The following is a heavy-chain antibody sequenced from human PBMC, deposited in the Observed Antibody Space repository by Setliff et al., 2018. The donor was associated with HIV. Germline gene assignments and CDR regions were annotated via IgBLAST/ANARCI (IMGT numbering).Heavy chain of an antibody. CDR1: GFTFISYV. CDR2: ISGSGGST. Sequence: PGGSLRPSCAASGFTFISYVMSWVRQAPGKGLEWVSAISGSGGSTYYADSVKGRFTISRDNSKNTLYLRLNSLRAEDTAIYYCAKDLGNYYYMDVWGKGTTVTVSS. V-gene: IGHV3-23*01. CDR3: AKDLGNYYYMDV. D-gene: IGHD3-10*01. J-gene: IGHJ6*03.